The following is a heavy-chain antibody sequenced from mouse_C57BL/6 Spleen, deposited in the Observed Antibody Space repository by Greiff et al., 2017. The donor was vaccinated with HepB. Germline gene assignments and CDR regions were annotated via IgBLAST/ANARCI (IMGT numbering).Heavy chain of an antibody. Sequence: QVQLQQSGPELVKPGASVKISCKASGYAFSSSWMNWVKQRPGKGLEWIGRIYPGDGDTNYNGKFKGKATLTADKSSSTAYMQLSSLTSEDSAVYVCARWDYGSSYEGPFAYWGQGTLVTVSA. CDR3: ARWDYGSSYEGPFAY. J-gene: IGHJ3*01. D-gene: IGHD1-1*01. CDR2: IYPGDGDT. CDR1: GYAFSSSW. V-gene: IGHV1-82*01.